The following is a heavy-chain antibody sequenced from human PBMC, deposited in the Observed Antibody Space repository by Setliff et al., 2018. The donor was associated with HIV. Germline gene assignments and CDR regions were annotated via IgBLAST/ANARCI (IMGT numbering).Heavy chain of an antibody. CDR1: GGSMNSGGYS. Sequence: ASETLSLTCAVSGGSMNSGGYSWSWIRQPPGKGLEWIGYIYHSGSTKYHASLKSRVTISIDTSKNQISLKLSSVTAADTAVYYCARGLNYYGSGSYLPLGYWGQGTLVTVSS. CDR3: ARGLNYYGSGSYLPLGY. CDR2: IYHSGST. J-gene: IGHJ4*02. V-gene: IGHV4-30-2*01. D-gene: IGHD3-10*01.